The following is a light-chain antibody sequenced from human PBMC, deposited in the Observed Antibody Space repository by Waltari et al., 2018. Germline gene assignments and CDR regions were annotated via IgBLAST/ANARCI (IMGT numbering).Light chain of an antibody. V-gene: IGKV1-39*01. J-gene: IGKJ1*01. CDR3: QQSSSTPPT. Sequence: DIQSTQSPSSLSASVRDRVTITCRASQSISTYVHWYQHIPGKAPKLLIYAASTVQGGVPSRFSGIGSGTDFTLTISSLQPEDFATYYCQQSSSTPPTFAQGTKVEVK. CDR2: AAS. CDR1: QSISTY.